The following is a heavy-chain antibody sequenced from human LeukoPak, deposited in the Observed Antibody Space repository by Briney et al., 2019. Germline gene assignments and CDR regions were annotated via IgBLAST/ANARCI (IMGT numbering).Heavy chain of an antibody. V-gene: IGHV3-30*02. D-gene: IGHD1-20*01. CDR1: GFTFSSYG. CDR3: AKDPGERYKWNRGLY. Sequence: PGGSLRLSCAASGFTFSSYGMHWVRQAPGKGLEWVAFIRYDGSNKYYADSVKGRFTISRDNSKNTLYLQMNSLRAEDTAVYYCAKDPGERYKWNRGLYWGQGTLVTVSS. J-gene: IGHJ4*02. CDR2: IRYDGSNK.